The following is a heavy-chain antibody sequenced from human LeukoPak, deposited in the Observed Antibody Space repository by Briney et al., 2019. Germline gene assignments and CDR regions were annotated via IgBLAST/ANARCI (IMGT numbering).Heavy chain of an antibody. D-gene: IGHD6-19*01. CDR3: ARVRSSGSPGRYYFDY. J-gene: IGHJ4*02. V-gene: IGHV3-21*01. CDR2: ISSSSSYI. Sequence: GGSLRLSCAASGFTVTTYAMSWVRQAPGKGLEWVSSISSSSSYIYYADSVKGRFTISRDNVKNSLYLQMNSLRAEDTAVYYCARVRSSGSPGRYYFDYWGQGTLVTVSS. CDR1: GFTVTTYA.